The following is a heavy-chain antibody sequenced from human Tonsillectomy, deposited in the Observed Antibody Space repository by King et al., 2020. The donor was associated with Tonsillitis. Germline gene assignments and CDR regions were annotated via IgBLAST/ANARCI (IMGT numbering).Heavy chain of an antibody. CDR2: IYYSGST. Sequence: VQLQESGPGLVKPSETLSLNCTVSGGSISSHYWSWLRQPPGKGLEWIGYIYYSGSTNYNPSLKSRLTISVDTSKNQFSLKLTSVTAADTAVYYCARRDAADGLVEYWGQGSLVTVSS. J-gene: IGHJ4*02. V-gene: IGHV4-59*11. D-gene: IGHD6-13*01. CDR3: ARRDAADGLVEY. CDR1: GGSISSHY.